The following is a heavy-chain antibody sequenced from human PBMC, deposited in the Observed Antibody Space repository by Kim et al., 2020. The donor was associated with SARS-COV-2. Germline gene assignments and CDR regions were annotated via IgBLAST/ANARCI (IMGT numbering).Heavy chain of an antibody. J-gene: IGHJ4*02. V-gene: IGHV3-23*01. Sequence: AAPVKGRFTISRDNSKNTLYLQMNSLRAEDTAVYYCAKDAIQSPEHELFDYWGQGTLVTVSS. D-gene: IGHD1-7*01. CDR3: AKDAIQSPEHELFDY.